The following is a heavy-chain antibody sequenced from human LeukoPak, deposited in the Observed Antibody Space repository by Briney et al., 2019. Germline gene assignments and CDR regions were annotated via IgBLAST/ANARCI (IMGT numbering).Heavy chain of an antibody. Sequence: GGSLRLSCAASGFTFSTFAMIWVRQPPGKGLEWVSVIYSGGSTYYADSVKGRFTISRDNSKNTLYLQMNSLRAEDTAVYYCARGGPAAGRFDYWGQGTLVTVSS. V-gene: IGHV3-66*01. J-gene: IGHJ4*02. CDR2: IYSGGST. CDR1: GFTFSTFA. CDR3: ARGGPAAGRFDY. D-gene: IGHD6-13*01.